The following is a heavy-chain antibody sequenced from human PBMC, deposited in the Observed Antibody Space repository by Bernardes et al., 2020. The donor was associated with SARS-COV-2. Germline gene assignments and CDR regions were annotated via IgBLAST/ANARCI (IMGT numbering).Heavy chain of an antibody. CDR1: GYTLTELS. V-gene: IGHV1-24*01. CDR2: FDPEDGET. D-gene: IGHD6-13*01. Sequence: ASVKVSCKVSGYTLTELSMHWVRQAPGKGLEWMGGFDPEDGETIYAQKFQGRVTMTEDTSTDTAYMELSSLRSEDTAVYYCATAYAYIAAAGIDYWGQGTLVTVSS. J-gene: IGHJ4*02. CDR3: ATAYAYIAAAGIDY.